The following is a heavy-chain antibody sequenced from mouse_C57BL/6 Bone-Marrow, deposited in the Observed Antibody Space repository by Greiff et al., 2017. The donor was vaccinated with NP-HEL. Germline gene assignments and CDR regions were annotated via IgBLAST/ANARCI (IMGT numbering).Heavy chain of an antibody. CDR3: TRWTVVAYYFDY. J-gene: IGHJ2*01. Sequence: VKLVESGAELVRPGASVTLSCKASGYTFTDYEMHWVKQTPVHGLEWIGAIDPETGGTAYNQKFKGKAILTADKSSSTAYMELRSLTSEDSAVYYCTRWTVVAYYFDYWGQGTTLTVSS. D-gene: IGHD1-1*01. CDR2: IDPETGGT. CDR1: GYTFTDYE. V-gene: IGHV1-15*01.